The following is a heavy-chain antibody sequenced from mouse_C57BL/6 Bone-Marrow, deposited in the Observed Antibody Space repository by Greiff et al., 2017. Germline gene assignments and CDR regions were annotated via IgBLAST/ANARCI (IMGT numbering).Heavy chain of an antibody. V-gene: IGHV5-4*01. J-gene: IGHJ4*01. D-gene: IGHD1-1*01. Sequence: DVMLVESGGGLVKPGGSLKLSCAASGFTFSSYAMSWVRQTPDKRLEWVATISDGGSYTYYPDNVKGRFTISRDNAKNNLYLQMSHLKSEDTAMYYCAREGLLRAMDYWGQGTSVTVSS. CDR2: ISDGGSYT. CDR3: AREGLLRAMDY. CDR1: GFTFSSYA.